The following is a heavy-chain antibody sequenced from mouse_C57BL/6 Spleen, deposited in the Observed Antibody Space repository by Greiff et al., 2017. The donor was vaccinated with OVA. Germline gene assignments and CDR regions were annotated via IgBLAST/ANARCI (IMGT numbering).Heavy chain of an antibody. CDR3: ATNYGNYVWYFDV. CDR1: GYAFSSSW. CDR2: IYPGDGDT. V-gene: IGHV1-82*01. D-gene: IGHD2-1*01. Sequence: QVQLQQPGPELVKPGASVKISCKASGYAFSSSWMNWVKQRPGKGLEWIGRIYPGDGDTNYNGKFKGKATLTADKSSSTAYMQLSSLTSEDSAVYFCATNYGNYVWYFDVWGTGTTVTVSS. J-gene: IGHJ1*03.